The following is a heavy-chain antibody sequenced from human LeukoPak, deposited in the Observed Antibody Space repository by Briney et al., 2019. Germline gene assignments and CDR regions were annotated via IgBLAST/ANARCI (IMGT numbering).Heavy chain of an antibody. J-gene: IGHJ3*02. CDR3: ARALGGDLWLVHALDI. V-gene: IGHV3-21*01. Sequence: GGSLRLSCAASGFTFSSYSMNWVRQAPGKGLEWVSSISSSSSYIYYADSVKGRFTISRDNAKNSLYLQMNSLSAEDTAVYYCARALGGDLWLVHALDIWGQGTMVTVSS. CDR1: GFTFSSYS. D-gene: IGHD6-19*01. CDR2: ISSSSSYI.